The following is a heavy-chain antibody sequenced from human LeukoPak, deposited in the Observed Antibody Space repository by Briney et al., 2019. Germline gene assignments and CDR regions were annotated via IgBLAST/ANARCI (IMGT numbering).Heavy chain of an antibody. CDR3: AGNLVAAAPGDA. J-gene: IGHJ5*02. V-gene: IGHV3-7*01. Sequence: GGSLRLSCAASGFTFSTYWMTWVRQAPGKGLEWVANISPDGGVQSYVDSVKGRFSISRDNAKNSLYLQMHSLRAEDTAVYYCAGNLVAAAPGDAWGQGTLVTVSS. CDR1: GFTFSTYW. CDR2: ISPDGGVQ. D-gene: IGHD2-2*01.